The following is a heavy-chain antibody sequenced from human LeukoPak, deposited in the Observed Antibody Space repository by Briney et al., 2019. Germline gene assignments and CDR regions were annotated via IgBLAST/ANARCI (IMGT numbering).Heavy chain of an antibody. CDR3: ARGEVVVVPAADGFDP. V-gene: IGHV3-21*01. J-gene: IGHJ5*02. D-gene: IGHD2-2*01. Sequence: GGSLRLSCAASGFTFSSYSMNWVRQAPGKGLEWVSSISSSSSYIYYADSVKGRFTISRDNAKNSLYLQMNSLRAEDTAVYYSARGEVVVVPAADGFDPWGQGTLVTVSS. CDR2: ISSSSSYI. CDR1: GFTFSSYS.